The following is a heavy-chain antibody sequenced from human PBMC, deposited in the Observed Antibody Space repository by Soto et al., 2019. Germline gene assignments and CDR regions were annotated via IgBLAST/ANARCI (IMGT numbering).Heavy chain of an antibody. D-gene: IGHD2-2*01. CDR3: AKDGGIYCSSTSCPYYFDY. CDR1: GFTFSSYA. Sequence: PGGSLRLSCAASGFTFSSYAMSWVRQAPGKGLEWVSAISGSGGSTYYADSVKGRFTISRDNSKNTLYLQMNSLRAEDTAVYYCAKDGGIYCSSTSCPYYFDYWGQGTLVTVSS. CDR2: ISGSGGST. V-gene: IGHV3-23*01. J-gene: IGHJ4*02.